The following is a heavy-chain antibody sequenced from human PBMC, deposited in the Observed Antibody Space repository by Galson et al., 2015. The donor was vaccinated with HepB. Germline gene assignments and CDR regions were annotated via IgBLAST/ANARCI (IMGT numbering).Heavy chain of an antibody. V-gene: IGHV3-30*03. CDR3: ARDLRWGNSDY. CDR1: GFTFSSYG. CDR2: ISYDGSNK. D-gene: IGHD4-23*01. J-gene: IGHJ4*02. Sequence: SLRLSCAASGFTFSSYGMHWVRQAPGKGLEWVAVISYDGSNKDYADSVKGRFTFSRDNSKNTLDLQMDSLGTEDTAVYFCARDLRWGNSDYWGQGTLVTVSS.